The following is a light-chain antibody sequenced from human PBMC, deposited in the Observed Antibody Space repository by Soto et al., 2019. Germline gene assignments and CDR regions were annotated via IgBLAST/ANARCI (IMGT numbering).Light chain of an antibody. CDR2: GVS. CDR1: QSVRSDY. Sequence: IVLTHSPDTLSFSPGQIATLSFRASQSVRSDYFAWYQQKPGQAPRVIIFGVSTRATGVPDRFSGSGSGTDFTLTISRLEPEDFAVYYCQQYGSSGTFGQGTKVDIK. J-gene: IGKJ1*01. V-gene: IGKV3-20*01. CDR3: QQYGSSGT.